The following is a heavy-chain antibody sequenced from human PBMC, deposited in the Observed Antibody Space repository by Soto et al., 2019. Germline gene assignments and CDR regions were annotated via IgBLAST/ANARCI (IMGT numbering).Heavy chain of an antibody. CDR1: GGSISSSNW. D-gene: IGHD6-13*01. J-gene: IGHJ4*02. CDR3: ARDPGRSSSGEGY. V-gene: IGHV4-4*02. CDR2: IYQSGST. Sequence: QVQLQESGPGLVKPSGTLSLTCAVSGGSISSSNWWSGVRRPPGKGLEWIGEIYQSGSTNYNPSLKSRVTISVDKSKNQFSLKLSSVTAADTAVYYCARDPGRSSSGEGYWGQGTLVTVSS.